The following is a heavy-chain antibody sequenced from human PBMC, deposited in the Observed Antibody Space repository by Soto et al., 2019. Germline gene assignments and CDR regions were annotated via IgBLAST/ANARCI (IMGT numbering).Heavy chain of an antibody. CDR1: GFTFSSYA. CDR2: ISGSGGST. Sequence: EVQLLESGGGLVQPGGSLRLSCAASGFTFSSYAMSWVRQAPGKGLEWVSAISGSGGSTYYADSVKGRFTISRDNSKNTLYLQMNSLRAEDTAVYYCAKDRPLIVATIFYPLDYWGQGTLVTVSS. V-gene: IGHV3-23*01. J-gene: IGHJ4*02. CDR3: AKDRPLIVATIFYPLDY. D-gene: IGHD5-12*01.